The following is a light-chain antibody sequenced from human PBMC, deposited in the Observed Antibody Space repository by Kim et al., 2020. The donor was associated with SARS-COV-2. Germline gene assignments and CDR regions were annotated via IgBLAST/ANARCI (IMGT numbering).Light chain of an antibody. Sequence: ASVGDRITITCRASQSIVGWLAWHQQKPGKAPKVLIYDASFLGTGVPSRFSGSRSGTEFTLTVSSLQPDDFATYYCQQYNSFTWTFGQGTKVDIK. CDR2: DAS. J-gene: IGKJ1*01. CDR3: QQYNSFTWT. CDR1: QSIVGW. V-gene: IGKV1-5*01.